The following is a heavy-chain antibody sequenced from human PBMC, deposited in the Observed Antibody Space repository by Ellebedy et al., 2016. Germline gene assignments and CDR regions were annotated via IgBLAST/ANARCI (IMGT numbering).Heavy chain of an antibody. CDR1: GGSISSYY. CDR3: ARGEQQAYCGGDCYPYYFDY. CDR2: IYYSGST. D-gene: IGHD2-21*02. Sequence: SETLSLTXTVSGGSISSYYWSWIRQPPGKGLEWIGYIYYSGSTYYNPSLKSRVTISVDSSKNQFSLKLNSVTAADTAVYYCARGEQQAYCGGDCYPYYFDYWGQGTLVTVSS. V-gene: IGHV4-59*08. J-gene: IGHJ4*02.